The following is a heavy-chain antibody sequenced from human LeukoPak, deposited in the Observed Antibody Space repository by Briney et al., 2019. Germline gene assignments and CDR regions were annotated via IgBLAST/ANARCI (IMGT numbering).Heavy chain of an antibody. J-gene: IGHJ4*02. CDR2: IYTSGST. D-gene: IGHD6-13*01. CDR1: GGSISSGSYY. CDR3: AGAGVYYPLDY. Sequence: SETLSLTCTVSGGSISSGSYYWSWIRQPAGKGLEWIGRIYTSGSTNYNPSLKSRVTISVDTSKNQFSLKLSSVTAADTAVYYCAGAGVYYPLDYWGQGTLVTVSS. V-gene: IGHV4-61*02.